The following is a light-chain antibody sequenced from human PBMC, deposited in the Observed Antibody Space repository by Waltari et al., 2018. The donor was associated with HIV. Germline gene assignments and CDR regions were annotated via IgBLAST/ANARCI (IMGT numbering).Light chain of an antibody. V-gene: IGLV2-14*01. CDR3: TSYTNNTVV. CDR2: EVS. J-gene: IGLJ2*01. CDR1: SSHVGGYSY. Sequence: QSALTQPASVSGSPGQSITISCTGTSSHVGGYSYVSWYQQHPGKAPKLMIYEVSNRPSGVSNRFSGSKSGNTASLTISGLQAEDEADYYCTSYTNNTVVFGGGTKLTVL.